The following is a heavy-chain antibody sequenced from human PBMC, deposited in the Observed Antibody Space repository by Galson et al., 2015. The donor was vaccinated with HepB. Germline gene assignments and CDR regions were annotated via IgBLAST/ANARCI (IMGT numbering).Heavy chain of an antibody. CDR1: GFSFSDHY. V-gene: IGHV3-72*01. J-gene: IGHJ4*02. Sequence: SLRLSCAASGFSFSDHYMDWVRQAPGKGLEWVGRTRDKANSYTTEYAASVKGRFTILRDGSKNSLYLQMNSLKTEDTAVYYCARVFRSSSGWSLDYWGQGTLVTVSS. CDR2: TRDKANSYTT. CDR3: ARVFRSSSGWSLDY. D-gene: IGHD6-13*01.